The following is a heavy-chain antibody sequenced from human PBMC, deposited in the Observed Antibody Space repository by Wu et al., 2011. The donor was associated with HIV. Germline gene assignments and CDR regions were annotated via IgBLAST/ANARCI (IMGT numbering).Heavy chain of an antibody. CDR1: GGTFSSYA. CDR3: AGDLGYYDSSGYDGFDI. V-gene: IGHV1-69*14. D-gene: IGHD3-22*01. CDR2: IIPMFGTA. J-gene: IGHJ3*02. Sequence: QVQLVQSGAEVKKPGSSVKVSCKASGGTFSSYAISWVRQAPGQGLEWMGRIIPMFGTANYAQKFQGRVTITADKSTSTAYMELSSLRSEDTAVYYCAGDLGYYDSSGYDGFDIWGQGTMVTVSS.